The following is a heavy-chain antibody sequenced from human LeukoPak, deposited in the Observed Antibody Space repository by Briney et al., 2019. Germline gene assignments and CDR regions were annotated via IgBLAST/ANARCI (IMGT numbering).Heavy chain of an antibody. Sequence: ASVTVSCKTSGYRLSDYYMHWVRQAPGQGLEWMGWIRGDTGDTDSPQKFQGRVTMTRDTSTNTAYMELSRLRYDDTAMYFCARVRGNSGDYWGQGTLVTVSS. V-gene: IGHV1-2*02. CDR1: GYRLSDYY. J-gene: IGHJ4*02. D-gene: IGHD6-25*01. CDR2: IRGDTGDT. CDR3: ARVRGNSGDY.